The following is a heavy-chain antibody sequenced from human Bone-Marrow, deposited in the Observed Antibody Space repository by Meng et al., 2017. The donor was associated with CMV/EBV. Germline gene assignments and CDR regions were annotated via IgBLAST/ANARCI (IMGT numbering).Heavy chain of an antibody. CDR1: GGTFSSYT. CDR2: IIPILGIA. Sequence: SVKVSCKASGGTFSSYTISWVRQAPGQGLEWMGRIIPILGIANYAQKFQGRVTITADKSTSTAYMELSSLRSEDTAVYYCARDVGWELLRRVLDYWGQGTLVTVSS. CDR3: ARDVGWELLRRVLDY. J-gene: IGHJ4*02. V-gene: IGHV1-69*04. D-gene: IGHD1-26*01.